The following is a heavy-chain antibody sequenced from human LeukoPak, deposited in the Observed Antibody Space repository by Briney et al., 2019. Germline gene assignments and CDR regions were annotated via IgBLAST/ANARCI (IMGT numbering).Heavy chain of an antibody. D-gene: IGHD3-10*02. V-gene: IGHV3-48*03. CDR2: ISSSGSTI. Sequence: GGSLRLSCAASGFTFSSYEMNWVRQAPGKGLEWVSYISSSGSTIYYADFVKGRFTIPRDNAKNSLYLQMNSLRAEDTAVYYCAELGITMIGGVWGKGTTVTISS. CDR1: GFTFSSYE. J-gene: IGHJ6*04. CDR3: AELGITMIGGV.